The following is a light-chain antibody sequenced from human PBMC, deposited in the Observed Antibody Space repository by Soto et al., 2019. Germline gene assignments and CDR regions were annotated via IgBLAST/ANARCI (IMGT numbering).Light chain of an antibody. V-gene: IGLV1-44*01. J-gene: IGLJ3*02. CDR1: SSNIGSNT. Sequence: QSVLTQPPSASGTPGQRVNISCSGSSSNIGSNTVNWYQQLPGTAPKLLIYSNNQRPSGVPDRFSGSKSGTSASLAISGLQSEDEADYYCAAWDFSLNGWVFGGGTKLTVL. CDR3: AAWDFSLNGWV. CDR2: SNN.